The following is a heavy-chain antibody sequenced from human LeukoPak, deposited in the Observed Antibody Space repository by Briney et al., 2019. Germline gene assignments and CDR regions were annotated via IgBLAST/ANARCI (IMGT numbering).Heavy chain of an antibody. CDR3: ARAVAGLFDY. D-gene: IGHD6-19*01. CDR1: GYTFTGYY. CDR2: INPNSGGT. Sequence: ASVTVSFKASGYTFTGYYMHWVRQAPGQGLEWMGWINPNSGGTNYAQKFQGWVTMTGDTSISTAYMELSRLRSDDTAVYYCARAVAGLFDYWGQGTLVTVSS. V-gene: IGHV1-2*04. J-gene: IGHJ4*02.